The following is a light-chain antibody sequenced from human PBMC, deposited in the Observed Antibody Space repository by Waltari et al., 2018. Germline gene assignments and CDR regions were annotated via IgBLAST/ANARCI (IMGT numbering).Light chain of an antibody. CDR1: EIVINS. CDR3: QQYKNWPPLT. Sequence: EIVMTQSPATLSVSPGERATLSCRASEIVINSLAWYQQRPGQAPRLLFYDASTRATGIPARFSGSGSGTEFTLTISSLQSEDFAVYYCQQYKNWPPLTFGGGTKVEIK. J-gene: IGKJ4*01. CDR2: DAS. V-gene: IGKV3-15*01.